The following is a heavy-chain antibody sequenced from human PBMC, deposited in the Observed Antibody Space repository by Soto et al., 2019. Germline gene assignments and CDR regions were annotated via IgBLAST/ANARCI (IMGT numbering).Heavy chain of an antibody. D-gene: IGHD3-10*01. Sequence: EVRLSESGGGLVEPGGSLRLSCAASGFTFSDYGMSWVRQAPGKGLEWVSGVSGSGNSGTGDRTYYADSVKGRFTISRDNSKSTLYLQMNSLRAEDTAVYYCAKDERGVIADYFDCWGQGTLVTVSS. CDR2: VSGSGNSGTGDRT. CDR1: GFTFSDYG. J-gene: IGHJ4*02. CDR3: AKDERGVIADYFDC. V-gene: IGHV3-23*01.